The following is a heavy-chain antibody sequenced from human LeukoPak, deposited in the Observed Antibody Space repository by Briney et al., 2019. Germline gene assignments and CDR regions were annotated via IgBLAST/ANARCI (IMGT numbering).Heavy chain of an antibody. CDR2: INPSGGST. J-gene: IGHJ4*02. Sequence: ASVKVSCKTSGYTFTGFYMHWVRQAPGQGLERMGIINPSGGSTSYAQKFQGRVTMTRDTSTSTVYMELSSLRSEDTAVYYCARASRDGRLSFDYWGQGTLVTVSS. D-gene: IGHD5-24*01. CDR3: ARASRDGRLSFDY. CDR1: GYTFTGFY. V-gene: IGHV1-46*01.